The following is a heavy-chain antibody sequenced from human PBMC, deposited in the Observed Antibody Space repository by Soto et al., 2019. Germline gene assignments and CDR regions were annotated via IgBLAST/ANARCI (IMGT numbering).Heavy chain of an antibody. CDR1: GGTFSSYA. J-gene: IGHJ4*02. D-gene: IGHD3-22*01. CDR3: ARRNDSSGYYSFFDY. CDR2: IIPIFGTA. Sequence: QVQLVQSGAEVKKPGSSVTVSCTASGGTFSSYAISWVRQAPGQGLEWMGGIIPIFGTANNAQKFHGRVTITAEESTSTAYMELSSLRSEDTAVYYCARRNDSSGYYSFFDYWGQGTLVTVSS. V-gene: IGHV1-69*01.